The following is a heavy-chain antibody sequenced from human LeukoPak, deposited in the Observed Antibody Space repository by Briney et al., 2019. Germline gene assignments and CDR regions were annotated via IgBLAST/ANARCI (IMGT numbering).Heavy chain of an antibody. V-gene: IGHV3-21*01. Sequence: GSLRLSCAASGLTFSSYSMNWVRQAPGKGLEWVSSISSSSSYIYYADSVKGRFTISRDNAKNSLYLQMNSLRAEDTAVYYCARELEDSSGYFRYYWGQGTLVTVSS. CDR3: ARELEDSSGYFRYY. CDR1: GLTFSSYS. D-gene: IGHD3-22*01. CDR2: ISSSSSYI. J-gene: IGHJ4*02.